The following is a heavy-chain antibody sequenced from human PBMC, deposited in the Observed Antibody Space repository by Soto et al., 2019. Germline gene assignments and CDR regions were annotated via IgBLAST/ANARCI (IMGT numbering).Heavy chain of an antibody. V-gene: IGHV3-7*01. CDR2: IKQDGSEK. J-gene: IGHJ3*02. Sequence: PGGSLRLSCAASGCTFSSYWMSWVRQAPGKGLEWVANIKQDGSEKYYVDSVKGRFTISRDNAKNSLYLQMNSLRAEDTAVYYCARVAGNDAFDIWGQGTMVTVSS. D-gene: IGHD1-1*01. CDR3: ARVAGNDAFDI. CDR1: GCTFSSYW.